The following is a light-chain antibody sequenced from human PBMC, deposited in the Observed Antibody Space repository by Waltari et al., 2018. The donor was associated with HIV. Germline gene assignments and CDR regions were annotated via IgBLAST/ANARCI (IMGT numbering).Light chain of an antibody. CDR1: PSVSSS. V-gene: IGKV3-11*01. CDR3: HQRSNWPLT. J-gene: IGKJ4*01. Sequence: EVVLTQSPATLSLSPGERATLSCRASPSVSSSLAWYQLKPGQAPRLLIYDASNRATGIPARFSGRGSGTDFTLTISSLESEDFAVYYCHQRSNWPLTFGGGTRVEIK. CDR2: DAS.